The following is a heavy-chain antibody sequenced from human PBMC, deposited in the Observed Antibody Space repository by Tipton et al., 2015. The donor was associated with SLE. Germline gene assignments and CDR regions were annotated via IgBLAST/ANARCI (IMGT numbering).Heavy chain of an antibody. CDR1: GGSISSNY. J-gene: IGHJ6*02. CDR3: ARGLLTWRWAIVGVDV. CDR2: ISYGGGT. V-gene: IGHV4-59*08. Sequence: TLSLTCSVSGGSISSNYWIWIRQPPGKGLEWIGYISYGGGTNYNPSLKSRVTMSVDTAKNQFSLKLTSVTAADTAVYFCARGLLTWRWAIVGVDVWGQGTTVNVSS. D-gene: IGHD2-21*01.